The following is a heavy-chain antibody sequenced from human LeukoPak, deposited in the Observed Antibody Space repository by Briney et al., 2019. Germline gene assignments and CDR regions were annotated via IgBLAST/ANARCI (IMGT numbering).Heavy chain of an antibody. D-gene: IGHD6-13*01. Sequence: GGSLRLSCAASGFTFSSYAMHWVRQAPGKGLEWVAVISYDGSNKYYADSVKGRFTISRDNSKNTLYLQMNSLRTEDTAVYYCARDVAATGTYTDYWGQGTLVTVSS. CDR3: ARDVAATGTYTDY. J-gene: IGHJ4*02. CDR1: GFTFSSYA. V-gene: IGHV3-30-3*01. CDR2: ISYDGSNK.